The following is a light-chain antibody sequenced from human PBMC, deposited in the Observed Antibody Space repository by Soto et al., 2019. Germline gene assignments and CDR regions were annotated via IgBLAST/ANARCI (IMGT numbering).Light chain of an antibody. CDR1: SSDVGGYNY. Sequence: QSVLTQPASVSGSPGQSITISCTGTSSDVGGYNYVSWYQHHPGKAPKLMIYDVSNRPSGVSNRFSGSKSGNTASLTISGLQPDDEADYYCCSYTTSNTRQIVFGTGTKLTVL. J-gene: IGLJ1*01. V-gene: IGLV2-14*03. CDR3: CSYTTSNTRQIV. CDR2: DVS.